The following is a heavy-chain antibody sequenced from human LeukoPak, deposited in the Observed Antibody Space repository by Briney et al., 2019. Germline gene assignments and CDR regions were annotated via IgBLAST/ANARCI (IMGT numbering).Heavy chain of an antibody. CDR3: SKDAAVLTSGLAASSHEY. Sequence: GTSLRLSCTASGYTFTDYGIYWVRQAPGKGLEWLSVISYSGVVKFYADSVKGRFTISRDNSKNTLYLQMNNLADEDTAVYYCSKDAAVLTSGLAASSHEYLCRASQVTVSS. CDR2: ISYSGVVK. D-gene: IGHD6-25*01. CDR1: GYTFTDYG. J-gene: IGHJ4*02. V-gene: IGHV3-30*18.